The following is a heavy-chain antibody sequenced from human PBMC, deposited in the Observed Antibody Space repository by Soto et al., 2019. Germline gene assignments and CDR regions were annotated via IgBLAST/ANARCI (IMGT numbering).Heavy chain of an antibody. CDR1: GYTFTAYY. D-gene: IGHD1-26*01. Sequence: QVQLVQSGAEVKKPGASVKVSCKASGYTFTAYYMHWVRQAPGQGLEWMGCINPDSGGTNYAQKFQGRVTMTRDTSITTAHMDLSSLRSDDTAVYYCARALSFGSGTFDYWGQGTLVTVSS. CDR3: ARALSFGSGTFDY. CDR2: INPDSGGT. V-gene: IGHV1-2*02. J-gene: IGHJ4*02.